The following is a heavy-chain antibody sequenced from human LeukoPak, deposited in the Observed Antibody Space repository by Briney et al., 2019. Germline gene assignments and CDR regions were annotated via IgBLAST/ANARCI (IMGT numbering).Heavy chain of an antibody. Sequence: PGGSLRLSCAASGFTISSYWMHWVRQAPGKGPVWVARTNRDGSSTAYADSVKGRFTISKDNAKNTLYLLMNSLRAEDTAVYYCARDSVEWYIFDYWGQGTLVTVSS. J-gene: IGHJ4*02. CDR2: TNRDGSST. V-gene: IGHV3-74*01. CDR1: GFTISSYW. D-gene: IGHD3-3*01. CDR3: ARDSVEWYIFDY.